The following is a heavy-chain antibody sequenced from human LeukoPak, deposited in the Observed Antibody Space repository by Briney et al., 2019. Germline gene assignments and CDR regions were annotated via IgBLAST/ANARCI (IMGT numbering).Heavy chain of an antibody. CDR2: IYSDGGRT. V-gene: IGHV3-74*01. J-gene: IGHJ6*03. CDR3: ARDQGLRYFDWLSSYMDV. CDR1: GFTLNTYW. Sequence: PGGSLRLSCAGSGFTLNTYWMHWVRQGPGKGLVWVSRIYSDGGRTNYADSVKGRFTISRDNAKNSLYLQMNSLRAEDTAVYYCARDQGLRYFDWLSSYMDVWGKGTTVTVSS. D-gene: IGHD3-9*01.